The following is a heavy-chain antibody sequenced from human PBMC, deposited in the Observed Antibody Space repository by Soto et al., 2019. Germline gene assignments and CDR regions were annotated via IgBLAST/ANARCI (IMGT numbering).Heavy chain of an antibody. J-gene: IGHJ6*02. Sequence: SETLSLTCTVSGGSISGYYWSWIRQPPGKGLEWIGYMYNTGSTVYNPSFKSRVTKSVDTSKNQFSLKLNSVTAADTAVYYCARDLWGYCGTDCYPLDVWGQGTTVTVS. CDR1: GGSISGYY. CDR2: MYNTGST. V-gene: IGHV4-59*01. D-gene: IGHD2-21*02. CDR3: ARDLWGYCGTDCYPLDV.